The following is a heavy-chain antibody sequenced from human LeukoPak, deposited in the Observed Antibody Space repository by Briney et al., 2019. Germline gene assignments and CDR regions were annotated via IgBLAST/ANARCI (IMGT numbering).Heavy chain of an antibody. D-gene: IGHD2-2*01. Sequence: GASVKVSCKASGGTFSSYAINWVRQAPGQGLEWMGGIIPIFGTANYAQKFQGRVTITTDESTSTAYMELSSLRSEDTAVYYCARGGGGPDIVVVPAAMSLDYWGQGTLVTVSS. V-gene: IGHV1-69*05. CDR2: IIPIFGTA. CDR3: ARGGGGPDIVVVPAAMSLDY. J-gene: IGHJ4*02. CDR1: GGTFSSYA.